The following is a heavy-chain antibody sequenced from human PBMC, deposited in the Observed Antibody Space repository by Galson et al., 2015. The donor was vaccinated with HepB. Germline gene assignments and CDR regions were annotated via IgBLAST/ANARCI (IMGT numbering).Heavy chain of an antibody. V-gene: IGHV1-69*13. J-gene: IGHJ5*02. CDR2: IIPIFGTA. CDR3: ARDDIQKFDP. Sequence: SVKVSCKASRGTFSSYAISWVRQAPGQGLEWMGGIIPIFGTANYAQKFQGRVTITADESTSTAYMELSSLRSEDTAVYYCARDDIQKFDPWGQGTLVTVSS. CDR1: RGTFSSYA. D-gene: IGHD3-9*01.